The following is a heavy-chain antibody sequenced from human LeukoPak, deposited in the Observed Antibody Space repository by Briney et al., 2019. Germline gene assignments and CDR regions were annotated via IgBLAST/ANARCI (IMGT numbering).Heavy chain of an antibody. CDR1: GFTFNTYE. J-gene: IGHJ6*04. V-gene: IGHV3-48*03. CDR3: ARDARYCSGTACYVGSYYYYGMDV. D-gene: IGHD2-2*01. CDR2: ISSSGSTI. Sequence: GGSLRLSCAASGFTFNTYEMNWVRLAPGKGREWVSYISSSGSTIYYADSVKGRFTVSRDNPKNSVYLHMNSLRAEDTAVYYCARDARYCSGTACYVGSYYYYGMDVWGKGTTVTVSS.